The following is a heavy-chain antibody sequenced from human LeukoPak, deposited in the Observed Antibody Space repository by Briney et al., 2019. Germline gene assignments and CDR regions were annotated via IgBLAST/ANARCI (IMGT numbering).Heavy chain of an antibody. V-gene: IGHV3-11*05. D-gene: IGHD2-8*01. J-gene: IGHJ4*02. CDR2: ISSNSKYT. CDR1: GYMFSDYF. Sequence: PGGSLRLSCAASGYMFSDYFMSWIRQAPGKELEWISYISSNSKYTKYADSVKGRFTISRENAKKSLYLQMNSLRAEDTAVYYCARDNGNKYYFDYWGQGTLVTVSS. CDR3: ARDNGNKYYFDY.